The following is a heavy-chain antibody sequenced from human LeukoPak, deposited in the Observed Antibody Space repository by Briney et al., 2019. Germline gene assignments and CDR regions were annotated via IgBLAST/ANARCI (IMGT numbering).Heavy chain of an antibody. CDR2: INPNSGGT. V-gene: IGHV1-2*02. CDR3: ARPRRYYDSPLAY. Sequence: ASVKVSCKASGYTFTGYYMHWVRQAPGQGLEWMGWINPNSGGTNYAQKFQGRVTMTRDTSISTAYMELSRLRSDDTAVYYCARPRRYYDSPLAYWGQGTLVTAS. CDR1: GYTFTGYY. D-gene: IGHD3-22*01. J-gene: IGHJ4*02.